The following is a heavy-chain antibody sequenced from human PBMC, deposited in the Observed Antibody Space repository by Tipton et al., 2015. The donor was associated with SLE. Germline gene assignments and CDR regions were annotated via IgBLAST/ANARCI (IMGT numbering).Heavy chain of an antibody. J-gene: IGHJ4*02. D-gene: IGHD3-10*01. CDR1: GGSISSYY. CDR2: VSYIGRT. Sequence: GLVKPSDTLSLTCTVSGGSISSYYWSWIRQPPGKGLEWIGSVSYIGRTSYTPSLKSRVTISVDTSKNQFSLKLSSVTAADTAVYYCARLRGSVDYWGQGTLVTVSS. CDR3: ARLRGSVDY. V-gene: IGHV4-59*12.